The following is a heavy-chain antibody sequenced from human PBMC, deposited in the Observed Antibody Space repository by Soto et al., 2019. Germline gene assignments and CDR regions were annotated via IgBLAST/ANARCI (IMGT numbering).Heavy chain of an antibody. V-gene: IGHV3-23*01. D-gene: IGHD3-22*01. J-gene: IGHJ5*02. CDR2: ISGSGGST. Sequence: VGSLRLSCAASGFTFSSYAMSWVRQAPGKGLEWVSAISGSGGSTYYADSVKGRFTISRDNSKNTLYLQMNSLRAEDTAVYYCAKDFAYDSSGYYGDPWGQGTLVTVSS. CDR1: GFTFSSYA. CDR3: AKDFAYDSSGYYGDP.